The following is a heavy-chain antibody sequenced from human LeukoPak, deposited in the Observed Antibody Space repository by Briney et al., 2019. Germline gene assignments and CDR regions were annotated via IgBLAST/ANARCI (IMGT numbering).Heavy chain of an antibody. CDR1: GYTFTGYY. D-gene: IGHD6-6*01. Sequence: ASVKVSCKASGYTFTGYYMHWVRQAPGQGLEWMGWINPNSGGTNYAQKFQGRVTMTRDTSISTAYMELSRLRSDDTAVYCCARDRIAARPGGDFDYWGQGTLVTVSS. J-gene: IGHJ4*02. CDR3: ARDRIAARPGGDFDY. CDR2: INPNSGGT. V-gene: IGHV1-2*02.